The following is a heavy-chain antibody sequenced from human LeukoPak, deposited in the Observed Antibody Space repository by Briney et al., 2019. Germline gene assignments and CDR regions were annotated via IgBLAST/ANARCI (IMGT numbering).Heavy chain of an antibody. CDR1: GGTFSSYT. CDR3: ARNSPGDAFDI. J-gene: IGHJ3*02. V-gene: IGHV1-69*02. Sequence: SVKVSCKASGGTFSSYTISWVRQAPGQGLEWMGRIIPILGIANYAQKFQGRVTITADKSTSTAYMELSSLRAEDTAVYYCARNSPGDAFDIWGQGTMVTVSS. CDR2: IIPILGIA. D-gene: IGHD4-23*01.